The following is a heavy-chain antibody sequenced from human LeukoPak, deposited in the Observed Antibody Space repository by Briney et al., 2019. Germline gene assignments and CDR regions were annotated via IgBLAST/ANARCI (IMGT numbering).Heavy chain of an antibody. CDR1: GGTFSSYA. CDR2: FIPILGIA. Sequence: SVKVSCKASGGTFSSYAIGWVRQAPGQGLEWMGRFIPILGIANYAQKFQGRVTITADKSTSTAYIELSSLRSEDTAVYYCARGDYGDSPFDYWGQGTLVTVSS. J-gene: IGHJ4*02. V-gene: IGHV1-69*04. D-gene: IGHD4-17*01. CDR3: ARGDYGDSPFDY.